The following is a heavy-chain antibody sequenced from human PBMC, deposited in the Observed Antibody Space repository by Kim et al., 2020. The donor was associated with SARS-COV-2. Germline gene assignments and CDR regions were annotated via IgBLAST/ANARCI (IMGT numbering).Heavy chain of an antibody. CDR3: AKELMVTTQTTGGDFFDY. J-gene: IGHJ4*02. CDR1: GFTFSTYA. Sequence: GGSLRLSCVASGFTFSTYAMNWVRQAPGKGLEWVSGISGGGGSTYYADSVKGRFTISRDSSKNTLYLQMNSLRAEDTAVYYCAKELMVTTQTTGGDFFDYWGQGTLVTVSS. CDR2: ISGGGGST. D-gene: IGHD4-17*01. V-gene: IGHV3-23*01.